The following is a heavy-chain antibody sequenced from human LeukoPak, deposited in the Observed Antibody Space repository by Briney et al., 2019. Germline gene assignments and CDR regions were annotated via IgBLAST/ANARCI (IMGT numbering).Heavy chain of an antibody. Sequence: SQCLSLTCTVAGGSVITTGYYSGWIRQPPGKGLEWIGRMTCSGGAYYNPSLKSRVNIAVDTSRTQFSLPLSSVTAADTAVYYCAIFYSASQYGSGYMDVWGKGTTVTVSS. CDR1: GGSVITTGYY. CDR2: MTCSGGA. V-gene: IGHV4-39*01. CDR3: AIFYSASQYGSGYMDV. D-gene: IGHD3-10*01. J-gene: IGHJ6*03.